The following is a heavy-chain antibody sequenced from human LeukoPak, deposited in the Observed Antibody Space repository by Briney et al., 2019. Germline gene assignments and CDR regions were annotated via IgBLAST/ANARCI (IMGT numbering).Heavy chain of an antibody. CDR2: ISSSGSTI. CDR3: ARDGDGDRYFQH. D-gene: IGHD4-17*01. J-gene: IGHJ1*01. Sequence: GALRLSCAASGFTFRTYAMSWVRQAPGKGLEWVSYISSSGSTIYYADSVKGRFTISRDNAKNSLYLQMNGLRAEDTAVYYCARDGDGDRYFQHWGQGTLVTVSS. CDR1: GFTFRTYA. V-gene: IGHV3-48*04.